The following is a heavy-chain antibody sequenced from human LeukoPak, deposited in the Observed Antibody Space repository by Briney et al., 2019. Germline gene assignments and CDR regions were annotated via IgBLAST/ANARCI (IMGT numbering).Heavy chain of an antibody. CDR3: ARDPYGSGTYYNLDS. Sequence: GGSLRLSCAASGFAFVSFTMNWVRQAPGKGLEWVALIWHDGSNRYYADSVQGRFTISRDNSKNTLFLQMDSLRAEDTAVYYCARDPYGSGTYYNLDSWGQGTLVTVSS. V-gene: IGHV3-33*08. CDR1: GFAFVSFT. J-gene: IGHJ4*02. CDR2: IWHDGSNR. D-gene: IGHD3-10*01.